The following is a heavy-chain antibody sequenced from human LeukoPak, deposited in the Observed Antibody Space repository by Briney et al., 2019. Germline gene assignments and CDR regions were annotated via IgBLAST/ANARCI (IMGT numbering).Heavy chain of an antibody. CDR2: IYSDNT. CDR1: GFTFSAYS. J-gene: IGHJ4*02. Sequence: GGSLRLSCAASGFTFSAYSFNWVRQAPGKGLEWVSFIYSDNTHYSDSVKGRFTISRDNSKNTLYLQMNSLRAEDTAVYYCARRAGAYSHPYDYWGQGTLVTVSS. D-gene: IGHD4/OR15-4a*01. V-gene: IGHV3-53*01. CDR3: ARRAGAYSHPYDY.